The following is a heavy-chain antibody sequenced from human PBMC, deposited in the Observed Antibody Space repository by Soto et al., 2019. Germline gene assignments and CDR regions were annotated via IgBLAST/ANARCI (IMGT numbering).Heavy chain of an antibody. CDR3: AKSIDSSGWYMASY. CDR1: GFTFSSYG. J-gene: IGHJ4*02. Sequence: GGSLRLSCAASGFTFSSYGMHWVRQAPGKGLEWVAVISYDGSNKYYADSVKGRFTISRDNSKNTLYLQMNSLRAEDTAVYYCAKSIDSSGWYMASYWGQGTLVTVSS. CDR2: ISYDGSNK. D-gene: IGHD6-19*01. V-gene: IGHV3-30*18.